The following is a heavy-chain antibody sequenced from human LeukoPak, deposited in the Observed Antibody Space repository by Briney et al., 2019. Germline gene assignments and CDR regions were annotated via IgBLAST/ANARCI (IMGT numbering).Heavy chain of an antibody. J-gene: IGHJ1*01. Sequence: GGSLRLSCAASGFTFSSYAMSWVRQAPGKGLEWVSAISGGDGGTYYADSVKGRFTISRDNSKNTLYLQMNSLRAEDTAVYYCAKERIAAAGAMGSAASQHWGQGTLVTVSS. D-gene: IGHD6-13*01. CDR2: ISGGDGGT. V-gene: IGHV3-23*01. CDR3: AKERIAAAGAMGSAASQH. CDR1: GFTFSSYA.